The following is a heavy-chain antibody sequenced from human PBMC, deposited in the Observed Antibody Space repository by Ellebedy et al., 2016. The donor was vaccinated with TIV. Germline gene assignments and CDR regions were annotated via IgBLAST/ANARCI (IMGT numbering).Heavy chain of an antibody. Sequence: GESLKISCAASGFTFNSYAMRWVRQAPGKGLEWVSGFGVSGDSTYYADSVKGRFTISRDNSKNTLYLQMNSLRAEDTAIYYCARGKSGTYIHHAFDSWGQGTLVTVSS. CDR1: GFTFNSYA. D-gene: IGHD1-14*01. CDR2: FGVSGDST. J-gene: IGHJ4*02. CDR3: ARGKSGTYIHHAFDS. V-gene: IGHV3-23*01.